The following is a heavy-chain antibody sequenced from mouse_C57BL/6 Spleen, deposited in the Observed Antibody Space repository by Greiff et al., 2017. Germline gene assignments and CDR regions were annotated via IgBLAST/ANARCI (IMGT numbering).Heavy chain of an antibody. Sequence: VPLQPSGPELVKPGASVKLSCKASGYTFTSYDINWVKQRPGQGLEWIGWIYTSDGRTKCNEKFKGKSTLTVDTSSSTAVIDLHSLTSEDSAVYFCAGSGYSFDDWGQGTTRTVSS. V-gene: IGHV1-85*01. D-gene: IGHD3-2*02. J-gene: IGHJ2*01. CDR1: GYTFTSYD. CDR3: AGSGYSFDD. CDR2: IYTSDGRT.